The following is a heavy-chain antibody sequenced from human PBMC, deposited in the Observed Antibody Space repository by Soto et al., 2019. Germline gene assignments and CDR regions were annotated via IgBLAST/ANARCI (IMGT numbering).Heavy chain of an antibody. V-gene: IGHV4-59*01. Sequence: QVQLQESGPGLVKPSETLSLTCTVSGGSISSYYWSWIRQPPGKGLEWIGYIYYSGSTNYNPTLKSRVPISVDTSKNQFSLKLSSVTAADTAVYYCARTGVVTALFDYWGQGTLVTVSS. CDR3: ARTGVVTALFDY. CDR2: IYYSGST. D-gene: IGHD2-21*02. J-gene: IGHJ4*02. CDR1: GGSISSYY.